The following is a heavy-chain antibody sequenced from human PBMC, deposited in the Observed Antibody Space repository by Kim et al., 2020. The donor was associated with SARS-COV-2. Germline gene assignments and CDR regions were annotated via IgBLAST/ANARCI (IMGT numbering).Heavy chain of an antibody. CDR3: AAGPFFEYSSSSSIFDY. CDR1: GFTFTSSA. CDR2: IVVGSGNT. V-gene: IGHV1-58*02. J-gene: IGHJ4*02. D-gene: IGHD6-6*01. Sequence: SVKVSCKASGFTFTSSAMQWVRQARGQRLEWIGWIVVGSGNTNYAQKFQERVTITRDMSTSTAYMELSSLRSEDTAVYYCAAGPFFEYSSSSSIFDYWGQGTLVTVSS.